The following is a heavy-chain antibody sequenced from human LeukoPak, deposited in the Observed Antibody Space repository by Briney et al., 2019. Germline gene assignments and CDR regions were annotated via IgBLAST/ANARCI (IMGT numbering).Heavy chain of an antibody. CDR2: TFYTSKWSN. Sequence: SQTLSLTCAISGDSVSSNSAAWNWIRQSPSRGLEWLGRTFYTSKWSNDYALSVKGRITINPDTSQNQFSLHLNSLTPEDTAVYYCARAPIGGWYFDLWGRGTLVTVSS. CDR3: ARAPIGGWYFDL. J-gene: IGHJ2*01. CDR1: GDSVSSNSAA. V-gene: IGHV6-1*01. D-gene: IGHD2-15*01.